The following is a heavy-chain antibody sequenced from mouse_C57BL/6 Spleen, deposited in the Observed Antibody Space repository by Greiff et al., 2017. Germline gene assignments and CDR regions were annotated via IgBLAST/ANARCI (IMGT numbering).Heavy chain of an antibody. CDR3: TRAGTTVPFDY. CDR1: GYTFTSYW. D-gene: IGHD1-1*01. CDR2: IYPGNSDT. Sequence: VQLQQSGTVLARPGASVKMSCKTSGYTFTSYWMHWVKQRPGQGLEWIGVIYPGNSDTSYNEKFKGKAKLTAVTSSSTAYMQLSSLTYEDSAVYYSTRAGTTVPFDYWGQGTTLTVSS. V-gene: IGHV1-5*01. J-gene: IGHJ2*01.